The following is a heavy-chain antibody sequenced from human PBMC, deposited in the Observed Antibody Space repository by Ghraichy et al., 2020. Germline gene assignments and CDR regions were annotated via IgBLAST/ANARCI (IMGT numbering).Heavy chain of an antibody. D-gene: IGHD3-3*01. V-gene: IGHV1-69*01. CDR2: IIPIFGTA. Sequence: VKVSCQASGGTFSSYAISWVRQAPGQGLEWMGGIIPIFGTANYAQKFQGRVTITADESTSTAYMELSSLRSEDTAVYYCAREVYDFWSGRAPNIDYWGQGTLVTVSS. J-gene: IGHJ4*02. CDR1: GGTFSSYA. CDR3: AREVYDFWSGRAPNIDY.